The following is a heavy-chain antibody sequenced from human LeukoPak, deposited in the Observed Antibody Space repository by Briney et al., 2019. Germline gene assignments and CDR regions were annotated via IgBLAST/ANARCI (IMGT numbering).Heavy chain of an antibody. Sequence: SEILSLTCAVYGGSFSGYYWSWIRQPPGKGLEWIGEINHSGSTNYNPSLKSRVTISVDTSKNQFSLKLSSVTAADTAVYYCARGRRLRNWGFSPQPFDYWGQGTLVTVSS. CDR2: INHSGST. J-gene: IGHJ4*02. CDR3: ARGRRLRNWGFSPQPFDY. D-gene: IGHD7-27*01. CDR1: GGSFSGYY. V-gene: IGHV4-34*01.